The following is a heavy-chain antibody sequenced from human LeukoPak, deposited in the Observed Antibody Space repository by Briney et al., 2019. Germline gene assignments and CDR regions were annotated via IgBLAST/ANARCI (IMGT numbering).Heavy chain of an antibody. CDR2: IDPSDSYT. J-gene: IGHJ4*02. CDR1: GYSFTSYW. D-gene: IGHD2-15*01. CDR3: ARQDLACAGGSCHHSDY. V-gene: IGHV5-10-1*01. Sequence: PGESLRISCKGSGYSFTSYWISWVRQMPGKGLEWMGRIDPSDSYTNYSPSFQGHVTISADKSISTAYLQWSSLKASDTAMYYCARQDLACAGGSCHHSDYWGQGTLVTVSS.